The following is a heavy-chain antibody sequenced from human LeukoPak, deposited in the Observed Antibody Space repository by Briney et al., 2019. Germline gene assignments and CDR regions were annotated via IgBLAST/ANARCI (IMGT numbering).Heavy chain of an antibody. V-gene: IGHV3-33*01. CDR3: ARAVGPFDY. CDR1: GFPFSSYG. J-gene: IGHJ4*02. CDR2: IWYDGSNK. Sequence: PGGSLRLSCVASGFPFSSYGVHWVRQAPGMGLEWVAVIWYDGSNKYYADSMKGRFTISRDNSKNTLYLQMNSLRAEDTGVYYCARAVGPFDYWGQGTLLTVSS. D-gene: IGHD1-26*01.